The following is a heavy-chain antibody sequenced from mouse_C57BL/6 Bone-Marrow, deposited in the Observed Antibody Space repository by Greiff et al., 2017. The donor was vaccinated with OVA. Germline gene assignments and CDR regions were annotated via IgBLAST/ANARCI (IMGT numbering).Heavy chain of an antibody. J-gene: IGHJ1*03. CDR2: INPYNGGT. CDR3: ARGTTVVAHWYFDV. D-gene: IGHD1-1*01. CDR1: GYTFTDYY. Sequence: VQLQQSGPVLVKPGASVQMSCKASGYTFTDYYMNWVKQSHGKSLEWIGVINPYNGGTSYNQKFKGKATLTVDKSSSTAYMELNSLTSEDSAVYYCARGTTVVAHWYFDVWGTGTTVTVSS. V-gene: IGHV1-19*01.